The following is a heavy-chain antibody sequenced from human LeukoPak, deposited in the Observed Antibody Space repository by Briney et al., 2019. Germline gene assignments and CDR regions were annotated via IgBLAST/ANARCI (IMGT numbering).Heavy chain of an antibody. Sequence: PSETLSLTCGVFGVSINDYYWRWVRQSPGKGLEWIGEISHTEGTSYNPSLESRVTMSVGTSENQLSLKLIFVTAADTAVYYCARIRCGHSGSVCYNHWGLGTLVTVSS. D-gene: IGHD3-9*01. CDR2: ISHTEGT. J-gene: IGHJ1*01. CDR1: GVSINDYY. CDR3: ARIRCGHSGSVCYNH. V-gene: IGHV4-34*01.